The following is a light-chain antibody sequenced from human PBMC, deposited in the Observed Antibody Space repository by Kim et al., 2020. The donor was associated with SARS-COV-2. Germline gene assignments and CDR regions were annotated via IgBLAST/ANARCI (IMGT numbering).Light chain of an antibody. V-gene: IGLV2-18*02. CDR3: SSYTSSSTLV. J-gene: IGLJ3*02. Sequence: QSALTQPPSVSGSPGQSVTISCTGTSSDVGSFNRVSWFQQPPGTAPKLLISEVSHRPSGVPARFSGSKSGNTASLTISGLQAEDEADYYCSSYTSSSTLVFGGGTQLTIL. CDR1: SSDVGSFNR. CDR2: EVS.